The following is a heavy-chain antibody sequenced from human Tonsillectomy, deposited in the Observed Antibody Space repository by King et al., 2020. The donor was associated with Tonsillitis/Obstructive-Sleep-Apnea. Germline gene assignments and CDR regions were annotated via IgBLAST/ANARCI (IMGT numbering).Heavy chain of an antibody. J-gene: IGHJ4*02. Sequence: VQLVESGGGVVQPGRSLRLSCAASGFTFSSYGMHWVRQAPGKGLEWVAVIWYDGGNKYYADSVKGRFTISRDNSKNTLYLQMNTLGADDTAVYYCARDFGYCSGGSCKYYFDYWGQGTLVTVSS. CDR3: ARDFGYCSGGSCKYYFDY. CDR1: GFTFSSYG. V-gene: IGHV3-33*01. D-gene: IGHD2-15*01. CDR2: IWYDGGNK.